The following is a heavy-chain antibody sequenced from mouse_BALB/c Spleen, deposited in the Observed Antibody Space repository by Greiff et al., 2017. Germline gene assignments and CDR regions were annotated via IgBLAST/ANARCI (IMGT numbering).Heavy chain of an antibody. Sequence: VQLKQSGPGLVQPSQSLSITCTVSGFSLTSYGVHWVRQSPGKGLEWLGVIWSGGSTDYNAAFISRLSISKDNSKSQVFFKMNSLQANDTAIYYCARNTAYYGNYCYAMDYWGQGTSVTVSS. D-gene: IGHD2-10*01. V-gene: IGHV2-2*02. CDR1: GFSLTSYG. J-gene: IGHJ4*01. CDR2: IWSGGST. CDR3: ARNTAYYGNYCYAMDY.